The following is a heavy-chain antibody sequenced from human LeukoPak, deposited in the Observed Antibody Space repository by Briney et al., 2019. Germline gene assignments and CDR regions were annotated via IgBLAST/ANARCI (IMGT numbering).Heavy chain of an antibody. CDR3: ARRCSSHYYSSGSYIMTYYFDN. Sequence: TPSETLSLTCAVYGGSFKDYYWSWIRQSPGKGLEWIAEINHSGISNYNRSLKSRVTVSVDTSKNQFSLSLTSVTAADTSIYYCARRCSSHYYSSGSYIMTYYFDNWGQGTLVTVSS. V-gene: IGHV4-34*01. CDR2: INHSGIS. D-gene: IGHD3-10*01. CDR1: GGSFKDYY. J-gene: IGHJ4*02.